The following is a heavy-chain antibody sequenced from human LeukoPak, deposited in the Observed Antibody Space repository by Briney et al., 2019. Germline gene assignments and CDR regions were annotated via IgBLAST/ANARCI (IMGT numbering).Heavy chain of an antibody. V-gene: IGHV3-33*01. D-gene: IGHD6-13*01. J-gene: IGHJ4*02. CDR1: GFTFSRFG. Sequence: GGSLRLSCAASGFTFSRFGMHWVRQSPGKGLEGVAVIWYDGSTKVYADSVKGRFTISRDNSRNTLYLQVNSLRAEDTAVYYCARDRYSSMWSVFEYWGQGALVTVSS. CDR2: IWYDGSTK. CDR3: ARDRYSSMWSVFEY.